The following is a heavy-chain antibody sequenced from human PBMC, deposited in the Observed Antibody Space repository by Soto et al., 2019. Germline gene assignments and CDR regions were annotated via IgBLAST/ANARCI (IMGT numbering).Heavy chain of an antibody. D-gene: IGHD6-19*01. CDR2: IWYDGDNT. V-gene: IGHV3-33*01. CDR3: ARGPRRSYSSSWFDH. CDR1: GFISRSYV. J-gene: IGHJ5*02. Sequence: QLQLVEAGGGVVQPGRSLRLSCAASGFISRSYVIHWVRQAPGKGLEWVASIWYDGDNTYHADSVRGGFTISRDNSKNTLYLQMNSLRAEERAVYYCARGPRRSYSSSWFDHWGQGTLVTVSS.